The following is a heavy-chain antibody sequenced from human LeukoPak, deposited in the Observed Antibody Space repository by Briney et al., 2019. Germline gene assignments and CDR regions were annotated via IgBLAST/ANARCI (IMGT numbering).Heavy chain of an antibody. Sequence: ASVKVSCKASGYTFTGYGITWVRRAPGQGLEWMGWISPYNGNTRYAQKFQGRVAMTTDTSTTTAYMELRGLRFNDTAVYYCARAGSGSGWYFDYWGQGTLVTVSS. CDR3: ARAGSGSGWYFDY. CDR2: ISPYNGNT. CDR1: GYTFTGYG. D-gene: IGHD6-19*01. J-gene: IGHJ4*02. V-gene: IGHV1-18*01.